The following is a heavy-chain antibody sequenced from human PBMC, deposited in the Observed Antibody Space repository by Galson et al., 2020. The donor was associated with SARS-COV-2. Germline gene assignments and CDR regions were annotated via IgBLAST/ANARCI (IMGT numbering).Heavy chain of an antibody. CDR2: TYYSGST. CDR3: ATGTGVALWFVLDM. Sequence: ETSETLSLTCTVSGGSISSSVQFWGWIRQPPGKGLEWIGSTYYSGSTYYNPSLKSRVTISVDTSKNQFSLKLKSVTAADTAVYYCATGTGVALWFVLDMWGQGTMVPVSS. V-gene: IGHV4-39*01. CDR1: GGSISSSVQF. J-gene: IGHJ3*02. D-gene: IGHD3-10*01.